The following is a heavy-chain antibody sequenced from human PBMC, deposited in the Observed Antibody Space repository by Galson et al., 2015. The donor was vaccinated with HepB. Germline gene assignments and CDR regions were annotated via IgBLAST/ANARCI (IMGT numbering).Heavy chain of an antibody. J-gene: IGHJ4*02. V-gene: IGHV4-34*01. CDR2: IDHSGST. CDR3: ARGSTRFDW. CDR1: DGSFSGYF. Sequence: LSLTCAVYDGSFSGYFWSWIRQPPGKGLEWIGEIDHSGSTNNNPSLKNRVTMSVDTSKNQFSLKLTSVTAADTAVYYCARGSTRFDWWGQGTLVTVSS.